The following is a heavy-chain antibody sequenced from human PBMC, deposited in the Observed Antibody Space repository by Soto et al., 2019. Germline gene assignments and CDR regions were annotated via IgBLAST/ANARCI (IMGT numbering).Heavy chain of an antibody. CDR3: ASGDVVVPAAMRVPGSSEGDY. J-gene: IGHJ4*02. V-gene: IGHV3-33*01. Sequence: QVQLVESGGGVVQPGRSLRLSCAASGFTFSSYGMHWVRQAPGKGLEWVAVIWYDGSNKYYADSVKGRFTISRDNSKNTLYLQMNSLRAEDTAVYYCASGDVVVPAAMRVPGSSEGDYWGQGTLVTVSS. CDR1: GFTFSSYG. CDR2: IWYDGSNK. D-gene: IGHD2-2*01.